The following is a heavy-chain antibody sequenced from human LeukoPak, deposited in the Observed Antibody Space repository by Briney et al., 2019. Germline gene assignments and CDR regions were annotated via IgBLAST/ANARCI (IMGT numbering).Heavy chain of an antibody. D-gene: IGHD3-3*01. J-gene: IGHJ6*03. CDR1: GYSFTSYW. V-gene: IGHV5-51*01. CDR2: IYPGDSDT. Sequence: GESLKISCKGSGYSFTSYWIGWVRQMPGKGLEWMGIIYPGDSDTRYSPSFQGQVTISADKSISTAYLQWSSLKASDTAMYYCARFAPDFWSGYYPIHMDVWGKGTTVTVSS. CDR3: ARFAPDFWSGYYPIHMDV.